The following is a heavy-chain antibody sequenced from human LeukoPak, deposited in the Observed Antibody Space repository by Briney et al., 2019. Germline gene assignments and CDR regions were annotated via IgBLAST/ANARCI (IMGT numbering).Heavy chain of an antibody. V-gene: IGHV3-11*06. Sequence: GGSLRLSGAASGFTFSDYYMSWIRQAPGTGLEWVSYISSSSSYTNYADSVKGRFTISRDNAKNSLYLQMNSLGAEDTAVYYCARDLTGFDYWGQGTLVTVSS. CDR3: ARDLTGFDY. J-gene: IGHJ4*02. D-gene: IGHD1-20*01. CDR1: GFTFSDYY. CDR2: ISSSSSYT.